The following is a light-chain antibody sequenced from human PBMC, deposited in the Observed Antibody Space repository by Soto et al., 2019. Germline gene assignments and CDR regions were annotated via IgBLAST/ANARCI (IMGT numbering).Light chain of an antibody. CDR3: ATWDDSLSGVV. CDR2: RND. J-gene: IGLJ2*01. V-gene: IGLV1-47*01. Sequence: QSVLTQPPSPSGTPGQRVTISCSGSSSNIGNNHVYWYQQLPGTAPKLLIYRNDQRPSGVPDRFSGSKSGTSASLAISGLRSEDEADYYCATWDDSLSGVVFGGGPKLTVL. CDR1: SSNIGNNH.